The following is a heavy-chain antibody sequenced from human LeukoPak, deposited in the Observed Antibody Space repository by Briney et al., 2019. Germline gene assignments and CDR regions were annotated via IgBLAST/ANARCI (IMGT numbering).Heavy chain of an antibody. J-gene: IGHJ4*02. CDR1: GFTFSNYW. V-gene: IGHV3-7*05. Sequence: GGSLRLSCAASGFTFSNYWMSWVRQAPGKGLEWVANIKQDGSEKYYADSVKGRFTISRDNATSSLYLQLNSLRVEDTAVYHCASTQTFDYWGQGTLVTVPS. CDR2: IKQDGSEK. CDR3: ASTQTFDY.